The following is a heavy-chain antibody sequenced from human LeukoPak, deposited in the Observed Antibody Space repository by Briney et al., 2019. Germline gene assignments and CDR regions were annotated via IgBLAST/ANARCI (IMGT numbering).Heavy chain of an antibody. V-gene: IGHV6-1*01. CDR2: TYYRSKWYN. Sequence: SQTLSLTCAISGDSVSSNSAAWNWIRQSPSRGLEWLGRTYYRSKWYNDYAVSVKSRITINPDTSKNQFSLQQNSVTPEDTAVYYCAREADYYDSSGFNWFDPWGQGTLVTVSS. J-gene: IGHJ5*02. CDR1: GDSVSSNSAA. CDR3: AREADYYDSSGFNWFDP. D-gene: IGHD3-22*01.